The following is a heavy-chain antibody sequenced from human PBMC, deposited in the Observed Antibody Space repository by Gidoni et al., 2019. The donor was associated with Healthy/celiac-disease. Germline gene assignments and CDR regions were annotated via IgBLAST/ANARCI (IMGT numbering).Heavy chain of an antibody. Sequence: GGSRRVSCAAAGVTFSDYYMSWIRQAPGKGLEWVSYISSSGSTIYYADSVKGRFTISRENAKNSLYLQMNSLRAEDTAVYSCARVVRGLCVYFDYWGQGTLVTVSS. CDR1: GVTFSDYY. V-gene: IGHV3-11*01. J-gene: IGHJ4*02. D-gene: IGHD3-10*01. CDR3: ARVVRGLCVYFDY. CDR2: ISSSGSTI.